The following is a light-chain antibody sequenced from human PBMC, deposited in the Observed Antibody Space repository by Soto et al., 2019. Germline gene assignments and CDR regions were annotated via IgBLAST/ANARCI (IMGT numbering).Light chain of an antibody. Sequence: DIQMTQSPSTLSASVGDRVTITCRASQSISSWLAWYQQKSGKAPKLLIYDASNLETGVPSRFSGSGSGTHFTFTISSLQPEDIATYYCQQYINLPLTFXRGTRMEIK. CDR2: DAS. V-gene: IGKV1-33*01. J-gene: IGKJ5*01. CDR1: QSISSW. CDR3: QQYINLPLT.